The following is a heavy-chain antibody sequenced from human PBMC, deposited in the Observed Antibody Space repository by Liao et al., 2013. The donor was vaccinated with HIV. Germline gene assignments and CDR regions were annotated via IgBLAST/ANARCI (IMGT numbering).Heavy chain of an antibody. V-gene: IGHV4-59*01. CDR3: ARRKVGGDAFDF. J-gene: IGHJ3*01. D-gene: IGHD3-16*01. CDR1: GGSISSYY. Sequence: QVQLQESGPGLVKPSETLSLTCSVSGGSISSYYWSWIRQPPGKGLEWIGYIAYSGSTNYNPSLKSRVTVSLDTSKNQFSLMLSSVTAADTAVYYCARRKVGGDAFDFWGQGTKVTVSS. CDR2: IAYSGST.